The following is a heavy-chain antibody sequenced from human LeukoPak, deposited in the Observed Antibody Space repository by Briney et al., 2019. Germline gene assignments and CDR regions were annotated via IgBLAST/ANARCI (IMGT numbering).Heavy chain of an antibody. D-gene: IGHD4-17*01. V-gene: IGHV3-30*04. CDR3: AKDYGDYALDY. Sequence: AGGSLRLSCTASGFTFRNYAMHWVRQAPGKGLEWVAVISYDGSNKYYADSVKGRFTISRDNSKNTLYLQMNSLRAEDTAVYYCAKDYGDYALDYWGQGTLVTVSS. CDR1: GFTFRNYA. J-gene: IGHJ4*02. CDR2: ISYDGSNK.